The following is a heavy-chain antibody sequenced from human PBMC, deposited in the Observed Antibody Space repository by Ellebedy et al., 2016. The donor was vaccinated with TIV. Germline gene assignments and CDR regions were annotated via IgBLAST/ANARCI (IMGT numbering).Heavy chain of an antibody. J-gene: IGHJ5*01. Sequence: MPSETLSLTCTVSGDSISSNYYYRGWIRQPPGKGLEWLGSMFHSGKTFCNPSLKSRVTISMDTSKNQFSLNLTSVTAADTAVYFCARDAWYSYDSNGFYSASDSWGQGTLVTVSS. CDR1: GDSISSNYYY. D-gene: IGHD3-22*01. CDR2: MFHSGKT. V-gene: IGHV4-39*07. CDR3: ARDAWYSYDSNGFYSASDS.